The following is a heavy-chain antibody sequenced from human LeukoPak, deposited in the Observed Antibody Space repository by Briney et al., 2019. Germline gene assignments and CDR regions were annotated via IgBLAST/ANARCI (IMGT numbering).Heavy chain of an antibody. V-gene: IGHV4-59*01. CDR3: AAEAYSSSDNWFDP. D-gene: IGHD6-13*01. Sequence: SETLSLTCTVSGGSISSYYWSWIRQPPGKGLDWIGYIYYSGSTNYNLSLKSRVTISVDTSKNQFSLKLSSVTAADMAVYYCAAEAYSSSDNWFDPWGQGTLVTVSS. CDR2: IYYSGST. CDR1: GGSISSYY. J-gene: IGHJ5*02.